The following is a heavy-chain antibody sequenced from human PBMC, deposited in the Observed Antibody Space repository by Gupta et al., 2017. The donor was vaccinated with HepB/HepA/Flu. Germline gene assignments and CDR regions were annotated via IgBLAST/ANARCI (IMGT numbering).Heavy chain of an antibody. D-gene: IGHD4-11*01. CDR2: ISDSGGST. J-gene: IGHJ6*02. CDR3: AKHQGEGSVTFNYYYYGMDV. Sequence: EVQLLESGGGLVPPGGSLRLSCAASVFTFSSYAMSWVRQLPGQGLEWVSAISDSGGSTYYADSVKGRFTISRDNSKNTLYLQMNSLRAEDTAVYYCAKHQGEGSVTFNYYYYGMDVWGQGTTVTVSS. CDR1: VFTFSSYA. V-gene: IGHV3-23*01.